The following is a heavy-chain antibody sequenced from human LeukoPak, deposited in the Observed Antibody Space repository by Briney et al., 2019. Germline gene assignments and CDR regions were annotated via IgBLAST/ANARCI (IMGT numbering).Heavy chain of an antibody. D-gene: IGHD4-11*01. CDR3: ARRVVESAVITERNWFDP. J-gene: IGHJ5*02. Sequence: SETLSLTCTVAGDSISSYCWSWVRQPPGKGLEWIGSMCYSGSTIYNPSLKSRVTVSIDTSKNQFSLKLSSVTAADTAVYYCARRVVESAVITERNWFDPWGQGTLVTVSS. CDR1: GDSISSYC. V-gene: IGHV4-59*08. CDR2: MCYSGST.